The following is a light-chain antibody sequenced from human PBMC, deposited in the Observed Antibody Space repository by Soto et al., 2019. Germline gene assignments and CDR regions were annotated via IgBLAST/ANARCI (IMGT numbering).Light chain of an antibody. J-gene: IGKJ3*01. Sequence: EIVLTQSPATLSLSPGERATLSCRASQTVSNYLAWYQQKPGKAPRLLINGASNRATGVPARFSGSGSGKDFTLSITSLEPEDFAVYYCQQRSNWPPIFTFGPGTKVDVK. CDR2: GAS. CDR3: QQRSNWPPIFT. V-gene: IGKV3-11*01. CDR1: QTVSNY.